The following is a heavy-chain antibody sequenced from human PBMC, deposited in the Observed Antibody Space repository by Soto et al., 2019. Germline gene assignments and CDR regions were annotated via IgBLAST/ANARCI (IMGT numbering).Heavy chain of an antibody. V-gene: IGHV1-18*01. CDR3: ARVYCSGGSCRSLSY. CDR2: ISVYNDNT. D-gene: IGHD2-15*01. Sequence: ASVKVSCKASGYTFTSYGISWVRQAPGQGLEWMGWISVYNDNTNYAQNLQGRVTMTTDTSTSTAYMELRSLRSDDTAVYYCARVYCSGGSCRSLSYWGQGTLVTVSS. J-gene: IGHJ4*02. CDR1: GYTFTSYG.